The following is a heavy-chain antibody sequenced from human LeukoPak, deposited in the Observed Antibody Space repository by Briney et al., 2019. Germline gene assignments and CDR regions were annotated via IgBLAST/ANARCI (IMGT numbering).Heavy chain of an antibody. J-gene: IGHJ4*02. CDR2: ISGSGGST. V-gene: IGHV3-23*01. D-gene: IGHD6-6*01. Sequence: GGSLRLSCAASGFTFSSYAMNWVRQAPGKGLEWVSAISGSGGSTYYADSVKGRFTISRDNSKNTLYLQMNSLRAEDTAIYYCAKMGGSIAARHNYFDYWGQGTLVTVSS. CDR3: AKMGGSIAARHNYFDY. CDR1: GFTFSSYA.